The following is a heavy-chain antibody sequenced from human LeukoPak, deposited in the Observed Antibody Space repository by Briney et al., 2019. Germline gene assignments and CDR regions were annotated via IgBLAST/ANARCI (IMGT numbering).Heavy chain of an antibody. CDR2: ISGSGGST. Sequence: SCKASGFTFSSYAMSWVRQAPGKGLEWVSAISGSGGSTYYADSVKGRFTISRDNSKNTLYLQMNSLRAEDTAVYYCAKGSAVAGPRDAFDIWGQGTMVTVSS. CDR1: GFTFSSYA. V-gene: IGHV3-23*01. J-gene: IGHJ3*02. D-gene: IGHD6-19*01. CDR3: AKGSAVAGPRDAFDI.